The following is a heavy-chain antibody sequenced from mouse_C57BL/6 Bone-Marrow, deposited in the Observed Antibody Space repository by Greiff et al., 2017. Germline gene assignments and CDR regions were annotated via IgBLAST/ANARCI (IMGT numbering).Heavy chain of an antibody. CDR3: TTLRVCDGSSSHYFDY. CDR1: GFNIKDDY. J-gene: IGHJ2*01. V-gene: IGHV14-4*01. D-gene: IGHD1-1*01. Sequence: VQLKQSGAELVRPGASVKLSCTASGFNIKDDYMHWVKQRPEQGLEWIGWIDPENGDTEYASKFQGKATITADTSSNTAYLQLSSLTSEDTAVYYCTTLRVCDGSSSHYFDYWGQGTTLTVSS. CDR2: IDPENGDT.